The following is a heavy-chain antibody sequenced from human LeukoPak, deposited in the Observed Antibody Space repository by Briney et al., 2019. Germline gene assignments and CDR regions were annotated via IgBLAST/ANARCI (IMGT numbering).Heavy chain of an antibody. J-gene: IGHJ4*02. Sequence: GGSLRLSCAASGFTFSSYSMNWVRQAPGKGLEWVSSISSSSYIYYADSVKGRFTISRDNAKNSLYLQMNSLRAEDTAVYYCAISNWNDVYYFDYWGRGTLATVSS. CDR1: GFTFSSYS. D-gene: IGHD1-1*01. V-gene: IGHV3-21*01. CDR2: ISSSSYI. CDR3: AISNWNDVYYFDY.